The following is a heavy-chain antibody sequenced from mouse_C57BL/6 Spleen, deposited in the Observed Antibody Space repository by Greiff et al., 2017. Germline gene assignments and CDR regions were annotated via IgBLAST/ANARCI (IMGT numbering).Heavy chain of an antibody. CDR1: GYTFTNYW. Sequence: VQLQQSGAELVRPGTSVKMSCKASGYTFTNYWIGWAKQRPGHGLEWIGDIYPGGGYTNYNEKFKGKATLTADKSSSTAYMQFSSLTSEDSAIYYCARGGSSSQYYYAMDYWGQGTSVTVSS. J-gene: IGHJ4*01. V-gene: IGHV1-63*01. D-gene: IGHD1-1*01. CDR2: IYPGGGYT. CDR3: ARGGSSSQYYYAMDY.